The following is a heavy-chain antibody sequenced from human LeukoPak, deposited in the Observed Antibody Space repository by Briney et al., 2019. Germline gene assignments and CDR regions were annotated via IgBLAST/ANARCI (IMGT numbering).Heavy chain of an antibody. D-gene: IGHD3-10*01. J-gene: IGHJ4*02. CDR2: IYTSGST. V-gene: IGHV4-4*07. Sequence: KTSETLSLTCTVSGGSISSYYWSWIRQPAGKGLEWIGRIYTSGSTNYNPSLKSRVTMSVDTSKNQFSLNLSSVTAADTAVYYCARETPYYSIQDYWGQGTLVTVSS. CDR3: ARETPYYSIQDY. CDR1: GGSISSYY.